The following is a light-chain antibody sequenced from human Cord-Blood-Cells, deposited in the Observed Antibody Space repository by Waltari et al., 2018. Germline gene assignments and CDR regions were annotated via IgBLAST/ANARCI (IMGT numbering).Light chain of an antibody. CDR2: GAS. J-gene: IGKJ3*01. CDR1: QSVSSSY. CDR3: QQYGSSPPIT. Sequence: EMVFTQSPGTLSLSPGERATLSCRASQSVSSSYLAWYQQKPGQAPRLLIYGASSTATGIPDRFSGSGSGTDFTLTISRLEPEDFAVYYCQQYGSSPPITFGPGTKVDIK. V-gene: IGKV3-20*01.